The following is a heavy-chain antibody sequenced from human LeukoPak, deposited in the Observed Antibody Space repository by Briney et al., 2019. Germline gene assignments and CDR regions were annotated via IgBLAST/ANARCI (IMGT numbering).Heavy chain of an antibody. D-gene: IGHD4-23*01. Sequence: ASVTVSYKASGYTFSIYGFSWVRQAPGQGREWMGWISAYNGNTNYAQKFQGRVTMTTDTSTSTAHMELRSLRSDDTAVYYCARQGYSGHSQGAADYWGQGTLGTVSS. V-gene: IGHV1-18*01. CDR1: GYTFSIYG. CDR2: ISAYNGNT. J-gene: IGHJ4*02. CDR3: ARQGYSGHSQGAADY.